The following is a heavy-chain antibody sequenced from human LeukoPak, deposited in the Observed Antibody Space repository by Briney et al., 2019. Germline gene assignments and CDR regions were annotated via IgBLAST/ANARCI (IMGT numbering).Heavy chain of an antibody. CDR1: GGSINNSFYF. V-gene: IGHV4-39*01. D-gene: IGHD6-19*01. J-gene: IGHJ5*02. CDR3: ARRSVAGSWFDP. CDR2: LHYGGDS. Sequence: SETLSLTCTVSGGSINNSFYFWGWIRQPPGKGLEWIGSLHYGGDSYYNPSLKTRVTISGDTSKNQFSLRLNSVTAADTAVYFCARRSVAGSWFDPWGQGTLVTVSS.